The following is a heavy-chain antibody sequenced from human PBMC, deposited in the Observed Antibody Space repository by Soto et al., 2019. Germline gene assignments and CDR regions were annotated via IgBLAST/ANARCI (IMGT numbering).Heavy chain of an antibody. J-gene: IGHJ4*02. CDR2: ISYDGSNK. CDR1: GFTFSSYA. D-gene: IGHD1-26*01. Sequence: QVQLVESGGGVVQPGRSLRLSCAASGFTFSSYAMHWVRQAPGKGLEWVAVISYDGSNKDYADSVKGRFTISRDNAKNTLYLQMNRLRAEDTAVYYCARDPSYSGSYYGVDYWGQVTLVTVSS. V-gene: IGHV3-30*14. CDR3: ARDPSYSGSYYGVDY.